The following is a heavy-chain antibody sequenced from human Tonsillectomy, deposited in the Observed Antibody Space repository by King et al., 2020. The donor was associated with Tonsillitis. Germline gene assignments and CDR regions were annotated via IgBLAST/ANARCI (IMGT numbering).Heavy chain of an antibody. V-gene: IGHV1-18*04. J-gene: IGHJ6*02. D-gene: IGHD5-18*01. Sequence: QLVQSGAEVKKPGASVKVSCKASGYTFTSHGINWVRQARGQGLEWMGWISTYNINTNYAQNFQGRITMTTDTLTSTAYMELRSLRSDDTAVYYCARGPEYSYGPEIGRLGGMDVWGQGTTVAVSS. CDR3: ARGPEYSYGPEIGRLGGMDV. CDR2: ISTYNINT. CDR1: GYTFTSHG.